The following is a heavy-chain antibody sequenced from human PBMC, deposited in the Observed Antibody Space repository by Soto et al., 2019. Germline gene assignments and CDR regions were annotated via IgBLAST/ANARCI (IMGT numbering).Heavy chain of an antibody. CDR2: ITPYNGNA. J-gene: IGHJ4*02. CDR1: GYTFINFG. Sequence: GASVKVSCKASGYTFINFGINWVRQAPGQGLEWMGWITPYNGNANYPQKHQDRLTITTDTSTNTAYLELRSLRPDDTAVYFCARARMFSGAHHDYWGQGTRVTVSS. D-gene: IGHD1-26*01. V-gene: IGHV1-18*04. CDR3: ARARMFSGAHHDY.